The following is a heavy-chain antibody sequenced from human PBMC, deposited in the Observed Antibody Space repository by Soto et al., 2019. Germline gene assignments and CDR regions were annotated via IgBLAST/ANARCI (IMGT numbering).Heavy chain of an antibody. CDR1: GFTVSSNC. Sequence: PGGSRRLSWAASGFTVSSNCMSRVRQAPGKGLEWVSVIYSGGSTYYADSVKGRFTISRDNSKNTLYLQMNSLRAEDTAVYYCARGVGGDFDYWGQGTLVTVSS. D-gene: IGHD3-10*01. CDR3: ARGVGGDFDY. V-gene: IGHV3-53*01. J-gene: IGHJ4*02. CDR2: IYSGGST.